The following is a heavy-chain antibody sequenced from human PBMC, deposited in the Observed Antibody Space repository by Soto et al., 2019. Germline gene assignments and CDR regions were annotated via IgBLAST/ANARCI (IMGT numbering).Heavy chain of an antibody. J-gene: IGHJ4*02. CDR3: AGYCTNGVCYGVFDY. V-gene: IGHV4-39*01. CDR1: GGSISSSSYY. D-gene: IGHD2-8*01. Sequence: SETLSLTCTVSGGSISSSSYYWGWIRQPPGKGLEWIGSIYYSGSTYYNPSLKSRVTISLDTSKNQFSLKLSSVTAADTAVYYCAGYCTNGVCYGVFDYWGQGTLVTVSS. CDR2: IYYSGST.